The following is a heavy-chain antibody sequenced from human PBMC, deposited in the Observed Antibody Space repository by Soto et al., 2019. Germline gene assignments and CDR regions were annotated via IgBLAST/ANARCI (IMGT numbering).Heavy chain of an antibody. CDR3: ARGDPTVTPGWLDP. CDR2: IYHSGST. CDR1: GYSISSGYY. Sequence: SETLSLTCAVSGYSISSGYYWGWIRQTPGKGLEWIASIYHSGSTYYNPSLKSRVTISVDTSKNQFSLKLTSVTAADTAVYYCARGDPTVTPGWLDPCGQGIMVTVSS. J-gene: IGHJ5*02. V-gene: IGHV4-38-2*01. D-gene: IGHD4-17*01.